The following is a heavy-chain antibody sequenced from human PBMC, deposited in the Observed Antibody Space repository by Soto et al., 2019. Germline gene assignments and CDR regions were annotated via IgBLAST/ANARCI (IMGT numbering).Heavy chain of an antibody. CDR2: IGYDGSNK. D-gene: IGHD6-13*01. Sequence: QVQLVESGGGVVQPGTSLRLSCAASGFSFSSYDIHWVRQAPGKGLEWVAGIGYDGSNKYYADSVKGRFIISRDNPKNPLYPQMNSLRADDTAVYYCARGYSSNRDLGYWGQGTLVTVSS. CDR1: GFSFSSYD. CDR3: ARGYSSNRDLGY. V-gene: IGHV3-33*01. J-gene: IGHJ4*02.